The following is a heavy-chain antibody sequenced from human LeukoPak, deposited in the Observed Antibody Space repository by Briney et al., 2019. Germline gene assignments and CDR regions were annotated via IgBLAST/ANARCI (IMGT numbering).Heavy chain of an antibody. V-gene: IGHV1-46*01. J-gene: IGHJ6*02. CDR3: ARDYCSGTSCYSYYYYGMDV. D-gene: IGHD2-2*01. CDR2: INPSGGST. CDR1: GYTFTSYY. Sequence: ASVKVSCKASGYTFTSYYMHWVRQAPGQGLEWMGIINPSGGSTSYAQKFQGRVTMTRDTSTSTVYMELSSLRSEDTAVYYCARDYCSGTSCYSYYYYGMDVWGQGTTVTVSS.